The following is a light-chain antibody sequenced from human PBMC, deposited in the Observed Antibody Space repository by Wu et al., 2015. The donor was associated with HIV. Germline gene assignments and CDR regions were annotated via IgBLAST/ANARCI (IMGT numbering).Light chain of an antibody. V-gene: IGKV3-20*01. J-gene: IGKJ5*01. CDR2: GAS. Sequence: IVLTQSPGTLSLSPGERATLSCRASQSVSSNYVAWYQQKPGQAPRLLISGASNRATGVPDRFSGVGYGTDFSLVISSLEPEDSAVYYCQQYGIPPVTFGQGSRLEIK. CDR1: QSVSSNY. CDR3: QQYGIPPVT.